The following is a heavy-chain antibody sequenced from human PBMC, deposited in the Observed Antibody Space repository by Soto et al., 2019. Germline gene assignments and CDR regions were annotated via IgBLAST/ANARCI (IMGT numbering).Heavy chain of an antibody. V-gene: IGHV1-69*13. D-gene: IGHD2-15*01. CDR2: IIPIFGKP. J-gene: IGHJ6*02. CDR3: ARDRNVASTRVDYFYGMYV. Sequence: GSSVKVSCKASGGTFSYYAISWVRQAPGQGLEWMGGIIPIFGKPHYAQKFQGRVTITADESTSTAYMDVSSLRSEETAVYYCARDRNVASTRVDYFYGMYVCGQGTAVTVS. CDR1: GGTFSYYA.